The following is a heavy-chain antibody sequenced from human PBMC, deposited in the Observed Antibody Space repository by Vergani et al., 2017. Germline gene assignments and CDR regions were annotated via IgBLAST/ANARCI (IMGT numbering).Heavy chain of an antibody. CDR1: EFSFNSYW. J-gene: IGHJ5*01. Sequence: DVHLAESGGGFFQPGGSLRLSCSASEFSFNSYWMRWVRQVPGKGLLWVSRIKSDGSITAYADSVKGRFTISRDNAQNTLYLQMNSLRVEDTGVYYCARARCIETCYMSNWLDSWGQGTLVNVSS. CDR2: IKSDGSIT. V-gene: IGHV3-74*03. CDR3: ARARCIETCYMSNWLDS. D-gene: IGHD3-9*01.